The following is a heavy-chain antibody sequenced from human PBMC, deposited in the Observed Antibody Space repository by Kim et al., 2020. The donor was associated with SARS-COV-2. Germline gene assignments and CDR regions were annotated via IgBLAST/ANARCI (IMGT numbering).Heavy chain of an antibody. CDR2: ISGSGGST. CDR3: AILGHCSTIGCRNYGMDV. V-gene: IGHV3-23*01. D-gene: IGHD2-2*01. Sequence: GGSLRLSCAASGFTFSSYAMSWVRQTPGKGLEWVSAISGSGGSTYYADSVKGRFTISRDNSKNTLYLQMNSPRAEDTAVYYCAILGHCSTIGCRNYGMDVWGQGTTVTVSS. CDR1: GFTFSSYA. J-gene: IGHJ6*02.